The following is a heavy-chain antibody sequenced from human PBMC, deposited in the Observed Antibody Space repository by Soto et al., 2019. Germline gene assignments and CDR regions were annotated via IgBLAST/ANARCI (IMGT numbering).Heavy chain of an antibody. D-gene: IGHD1-20*01. CDR2: IIPIFGTA. CDR3: ARCGITVFTAFFDY. CDR1: GGTFSSYA. Sequence: QVQLVQSGAEVKKPGSSVKVSCKASGGTFSSYAISWVRQAPGQGLERMGGIIPIFGTANYAQKFQGRVTITADESTSTAYMELSSLRSEDTAVYYCARCGITVFTAFFDYWGQGTLVTVSS. J-gene: IGHJ4*02. V-gene: IGHV1-69*01.